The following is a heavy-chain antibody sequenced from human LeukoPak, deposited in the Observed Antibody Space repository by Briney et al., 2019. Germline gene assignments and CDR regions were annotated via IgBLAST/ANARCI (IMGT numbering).Heavy chain of an antibody. CDR2: IKQDGSEK. D-gene: IGHD2-15*01. J-gene: IGHJ4*02. V-gene: IGHV3-7*03. CDR1: GFTFSNYW. CDR3: ARDHGRYCSGGSCYFGGFFEY. Sequence: GGSLRLSCAASGFTFSNYWMSWVRQAPGKGLEWVANIKQDGSEKYCVDSVKGRFTISRDNAKNSLYLQMNSLRAEDTAVYYCARDHGRYCSGGSCYFGGFFEYWGQGTLGTVSS.